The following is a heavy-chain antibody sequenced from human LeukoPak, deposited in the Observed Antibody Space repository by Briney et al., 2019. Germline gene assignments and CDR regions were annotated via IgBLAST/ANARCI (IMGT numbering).Heavy chain of an antibody. CDR2: ISVYNGNT. CDR1: GYSLINYG. J-gene: IGHJ4*02. D-gene: IGHD3-22*01. V-gene: IGHV1-18*01. CDR3: ARDLRYYDTSGQPLDH. Sequence: ASVKVSCKASGYSLINYGISWIRQAPGQGLEWMGWISVYNGNTNYAQKVQGRVTMTTDTSTSTAYMELTSLRSDDTAVYYRARDLRYYDTSGQPLDHWGQGTLVTVSS.